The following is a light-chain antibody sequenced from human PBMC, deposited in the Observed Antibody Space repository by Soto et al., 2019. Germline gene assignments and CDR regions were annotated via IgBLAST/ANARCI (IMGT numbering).Light chain of an antibody. CDR3: QQYGSPPLT. J-gene: IGKJ4*01. CDR1: QSVSSSY. CDR2: GAS. Sequence: EIVLTQSPGTLSLSPGERATLSCRASQSVSSSYLAWYQQKPGQSPRLLIYGASNRASGIPDRFSGSASGADFTLSIARLEPEDFAMYYCQQYGSPPLTFGGGTKVDIK. V-gene: IGKV3-20*01.